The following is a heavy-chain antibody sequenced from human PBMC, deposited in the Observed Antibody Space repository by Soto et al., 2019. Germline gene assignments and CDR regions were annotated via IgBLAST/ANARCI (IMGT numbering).Heavy chain of an antibody. CDR3: ARGSGGSYYYFDY. J-gene: IGHJ4*02. V-gene: IGHV3-33*08. CDR1: GFTFSSYA. Sequence: GGSLRLSCAASGFTFSSYAMRWVRQAPGKGLEWVAVIWYDGSNKYYADSVKGRFTISRDNSKNTLYLQMNSLRAEDTAVYYCARGSGGSYYYFDYWGQGTLVTVSS. D-gene: IGHD1-26*01. CDR2: IWYDGSNK.